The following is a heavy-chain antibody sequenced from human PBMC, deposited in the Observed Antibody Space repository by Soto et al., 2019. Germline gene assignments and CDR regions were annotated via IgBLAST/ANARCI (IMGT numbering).Heavy chain of an antibody. CDR3: ATEEWWRLEF. V-gene: IGHV3-7*01. Sequence: EVQLVESGGGLVQPGGSLRLSCVASGFTFSRHYMTWVRQAPGKGLESVAKIKPDGSESYYVDSVRGRFTFSRDNAKNSLSLQMNSLRVEDTAVYYCATEEWWRLEFWGQGTLVTVSS. J-gene: IGHJ4*02. CDR1: GFTFSRHY. CDR2: IKPDGSES. D-gene: IGHD2-21*02.